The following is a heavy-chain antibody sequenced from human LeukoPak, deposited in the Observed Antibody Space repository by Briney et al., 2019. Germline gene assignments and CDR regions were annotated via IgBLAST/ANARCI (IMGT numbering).Heavy chain of an antibody. Sequence: PGGSLRLSCAASGFTFNNYAMSWVRQAPGMGLEWLSYVSGSGGATYYAASVKGRFTISRDNSKNTVYLQMGSLRAEDTAVYYCAKNRGGTYKYYMDVWGNGTTVTVS. CDR3: AKNRGGTYKYYMDV. CDR1: GFTFNNYA. CDR2: VSGSGGAT. D-gene: IGHD1-1*01. V-gene: IGHV3-23*01. J-gene: IGHJ6*03.